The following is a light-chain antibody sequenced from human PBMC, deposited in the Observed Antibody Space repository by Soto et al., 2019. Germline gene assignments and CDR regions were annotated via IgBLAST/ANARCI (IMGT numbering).Light chain of an antibody. CDR3: QNYNTAPRT. Sequence: DMQMTQSPSSLSADVGDRVTITCRASRGISNFLAWYQQRPGKVPKLLIYGASTLQSGVPSRFSGSGSGTDFTLTIGSLQPEDVATYYCQNYNTAPRTFGQGTKVEIK. J-gene: IGKJ1*01. CDR2: GAS. CDR1: RGISNF. V-gene: IGKV1-27*01.